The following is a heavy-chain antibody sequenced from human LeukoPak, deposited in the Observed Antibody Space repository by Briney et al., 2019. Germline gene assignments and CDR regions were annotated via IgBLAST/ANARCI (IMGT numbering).Heavy chain of an antibody. J-gene: IGHJ4*02. CDR3: AKHSYFRLYYFDY. Sequence: PGGSLRLSCAASGFTFSSYAMSWVRQAPGKGLEWVSAISGRGGSTYYADSVKGRFTISRDNSKNTLYLQMNSLGAEDTAVYYCAKHSYFRLYYFDYWGQGTLVTVSS. CDR1: GFTFSSYA. D-gene: IGHD1-26*01. V-gene: IGHV3-23*01. CDR2: ISGRGGST.